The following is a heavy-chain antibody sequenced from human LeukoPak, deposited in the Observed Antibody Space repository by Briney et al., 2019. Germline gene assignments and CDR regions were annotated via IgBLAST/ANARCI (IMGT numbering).Heavy chain of an antibody. CDR1: GGTFSSYG. Sequence: GASVKVSCKASGGTFSSYGISWVRQAPGQGLEWMGWISAYNGNTNYAQKLQGRVTMTTDTSTSTAYMELRSLRSDDTAVYCCARYPQYSSGWYGTDYWGQGTLVTVSS. J-gene: IGHJ4*02. CDR2: ISAYNGNT. D-gene: IGHD6-19*01. CDR3: ARYPQYSSGWYGTDY. V-gene: IGHV1-18*01.